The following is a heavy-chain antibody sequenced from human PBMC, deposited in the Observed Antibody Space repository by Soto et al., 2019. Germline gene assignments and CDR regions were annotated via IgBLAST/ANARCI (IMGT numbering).Heavy chain of an antibody. D-gene: IGHD2-15*01. CDR3: ANKYCSGGSCYSAFAI. CDR2: ISGSGGST. V-gene: IGHV3-23*01. J-gene: IGHJ3*02. CDR1: GFTLIGYP. Sequence: GGPRRLPGPSFGFTLIGYPMGGARQAPGKGLEWVSAISGSGGSTYYADSVKGRFTISRDNSKNTLYLQMNSLSAEDTAVYYCANKYCSGGSCYSAFAIWGQGTMVTVSS.